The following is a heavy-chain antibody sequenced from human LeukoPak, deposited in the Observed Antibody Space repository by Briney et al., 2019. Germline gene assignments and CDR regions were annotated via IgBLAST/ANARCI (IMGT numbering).Heavy chain of an antibody. CDR3: ARGGSSWTLTIDY. V-gene: IGHV3-48*04. CDR1: GFTFSSYS. CDR2: ISSSSSTI. J-gene: IGHJ4*02. D-gene: IGHD6-13*01. Sequence: PGGSLRLSCAASGFTFSSYSMNWVRQAPGKGLEWISYISSSSSTIYYADSVKGRFTISRDNARNSLYLQMNSLRAEDTAVYYCARGGSSWTLTIDYWGQGTLVTVSS.